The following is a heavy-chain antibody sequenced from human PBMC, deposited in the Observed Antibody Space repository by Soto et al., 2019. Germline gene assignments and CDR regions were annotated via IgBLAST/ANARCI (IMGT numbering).Heavy chain of an antibody. CDR2: MDNHGDGT. V-gene: IGHV3-74*01. CDR1: GFTFTNYC. J-gene: IGHJ3*02. Sequence: EVQVVESGGGLVQPGGSLRLSCAASGFTFTNYCMHWVRQVPGEGLVWVSRMDNHGDGTSYADFVKGRFTISRDNAQNTLYLQMNTLRVEDTAIYYCGTVFERWGQGTMVTVSS. CDR3: GTVFER.